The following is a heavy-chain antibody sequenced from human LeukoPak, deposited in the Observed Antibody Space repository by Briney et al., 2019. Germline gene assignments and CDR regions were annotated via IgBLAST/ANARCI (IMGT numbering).Heavy chain of an antibody. CDR1: GFTFSSYG. V-gene: IGHV3-30*03. Sequence: GGSLRLSCAASGFTFSSYGMHWARQAPGKGLEWVAVISYDGSNKYYADSVKGRFTISRDNSKNTLYLQMNSLRAEDTAVYYCARNRDGYNSFDYWGQGTLVTVSS. CDR2: ISYDGSNK. J-gene: IGHJ4*02. CDR3: ARNRDGYNSFDY. D-gene: IGHD5-24*01.